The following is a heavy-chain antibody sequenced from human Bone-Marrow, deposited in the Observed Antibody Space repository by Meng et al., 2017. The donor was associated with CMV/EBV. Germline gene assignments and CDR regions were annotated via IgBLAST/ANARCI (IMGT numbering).Heavy chain of an antibody. J-gene: IGHJ3*02. V-gene: IGHV3-23*01. D-gene: IGHD2-2*02. CDR3: AKRPGVVVVPAAINYEAFDI. Sequence: GESLKISCAASGFTFSNAWMSWIRQAPGKGLEWVSAISGSGGSTYYADSVKGRFTISRDNSKNTLYLQMNSLRAEDTAVYYCAKRPGVVVVPAAINYEAFDIWGQGTMVTVSS. CDR2: ISGSGGST. CDR1: GFTFSNAW.